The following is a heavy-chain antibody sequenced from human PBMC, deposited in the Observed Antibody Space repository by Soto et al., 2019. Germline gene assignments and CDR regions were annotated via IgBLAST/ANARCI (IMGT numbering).Heavy chain of an antibody. Sequence: QVQLQESGPGLVKPAQTLSLTCTVSGASISSGDYYWTWIRHPPGQGLEWIGYIYYSGTTYYNPSLKSRVSISLDTSKNRFSLKLSSVTAADTGVYYCALRFGTAWCQGTTVTVSS. J-gene: IGHJ6*02. CDR3: ALRFGTA. V-gene: IGHV4-30-4*01. CDR2: IYYSGTT. D-gene: IGHD3-3*01. CDR1: GASISSGDYY.